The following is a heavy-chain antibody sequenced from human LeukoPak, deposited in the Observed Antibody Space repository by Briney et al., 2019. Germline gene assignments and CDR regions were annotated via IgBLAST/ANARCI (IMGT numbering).Heavy chain of an antibody. D-gene: IGHD3-22*01. V-gene: IGHV4-59*01. CDR1: GGSISSYY. J-gene: IGHJ4*02. CDR2: IYYSGST. Sequence: SETLSLTCTVSGGSISSYYWSWIRQPPGKGLEWIGYIYYSGSTNYNPSLKSRVTISVDTSKNQFSLKLSPVTAADTAVYYCARDRSDSSGYPKRAYHFDYWGQGTLVTVSS. CDR3: ARDRSDSSGYPKRAYHFDY.